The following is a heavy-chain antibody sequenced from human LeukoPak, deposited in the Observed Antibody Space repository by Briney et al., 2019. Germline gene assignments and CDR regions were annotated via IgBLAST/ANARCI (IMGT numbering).Heavy chain of an antibody. J-gene: IGHJ5*02. CDR1: GFTFSSYW. D-gene: IGHD2-15*01. Sequence: GGSLRLSCAASGFTFSSYWMSWVRQAPGKGLEWGANIKQDGSEKNYVDSVKGRFTVSRDIPNNSLYLQMNSLSAEDTAVYYCAREEGYCSGGSCYFWFDPWGQGTLVTVSS. V-gene: IGHV3-7*05. CDR2: IKQDGSEK. CDR3: AREEGYCSGGSCYFWFDP.